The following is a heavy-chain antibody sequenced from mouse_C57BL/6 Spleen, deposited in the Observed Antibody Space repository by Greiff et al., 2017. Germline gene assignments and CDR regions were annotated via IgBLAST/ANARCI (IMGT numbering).Heavy chain of an antibody. V-gene: IGHV1-18*01. CDR1: GYTFTDYN. CDR3: ARSTTETRYFDV. CDR2: INPNNGGT. J-gene: IGHJ1*03. Sequence: EVQLQESGPELVKPGASVKIPCKASGYTFTDYNMDWVKQSHGKSLEWIGDINPNNGGTIYNQKFKGKATLTVDKSSSTAYMELRSLTSEDTAVYYCARSTTETRYFDVWGTGTTVTVSS. D-gene: IGHD1-1*01.